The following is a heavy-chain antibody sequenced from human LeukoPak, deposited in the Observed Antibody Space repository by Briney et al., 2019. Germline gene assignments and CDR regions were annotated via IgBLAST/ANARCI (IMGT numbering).Heavy chain of an antibody. Sequence: SGPTLVKPTQTLTLTCTFSVFSLSTSGVGVAWIRQPPGKALEWLALLYWDDDKRYSPSLKSRLTITKDTSKNQVVLTMTNMDPVDTATYYCAHINATTAYNWFDPWGQGTLVTVSS. CDR2: LYWDDDK. V-gene: IGHV2-5*02. CDR3: AHINATTAYNWFDP. CDR1: VFSLSTSGVG. D-gene: IGHD1-1*01. J-gene: IGHJ5*02.